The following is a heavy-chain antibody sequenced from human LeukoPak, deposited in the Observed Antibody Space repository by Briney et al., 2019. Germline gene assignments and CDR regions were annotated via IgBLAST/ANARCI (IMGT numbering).Heavy chain of an antibody. CDR3: ARDDIAVAAYFDY. CDR1: GFTFSSYS. J-gene: IGHJ4*02. D-gene: IGHD6-19*01. Sequence: GGFLRLSCAASGFTFSSYSMNWVRQAPGKGLEWVSSISSSSSYIYYADSVKGRFTISRDNAKNSLYLQMNSLRAEDTAVYYCARDDIAVAAYFDYWGQGTLVTVSS. CDR2: ISSSSSYI. V-gene: IGHV3-21*01.